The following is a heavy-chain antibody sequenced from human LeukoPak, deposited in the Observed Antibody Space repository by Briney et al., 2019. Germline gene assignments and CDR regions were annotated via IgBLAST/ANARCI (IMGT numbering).Heavy chain of an antibody. CDR3: ALPMVRGVIISDPYFDY. D-gene: IGHD3-10*01. CDR1: GFTFSDYY. V-gene: IGHV3-11*06. Sequence: GGSLRLSCAAFGFTFSDYYMSWIRQAPGKGLEGVSYISSSSSYTNYAGSVKGRFTISRDNANNSLYLQMTSLSAQHTAVYYCALPMVRGVIISDPYFDYWGQGTLVTVSS. CDR2: ISSSSSYT. J-gene: IGHJ4*02.